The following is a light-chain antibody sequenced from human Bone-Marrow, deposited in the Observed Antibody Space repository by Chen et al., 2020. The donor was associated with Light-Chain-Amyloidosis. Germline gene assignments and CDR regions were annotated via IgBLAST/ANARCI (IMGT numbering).Light chain of an antibody. CDR1: QSVRRY. J-gene: IGKJ1*01. CDR2: DAS. Sequence: DIVLTQSPATLSLSPGERATISCRASQSVRRYLDWYQQKPGQAPRLLIYDASNRASGLPARFSGSGSGTDFTLTISSLEPEDFAVYYCQQRSNWPQRTFGQGTKVEIK. V-gene: IGKV3-11*01. CDR3: QQRSNWPQRT.